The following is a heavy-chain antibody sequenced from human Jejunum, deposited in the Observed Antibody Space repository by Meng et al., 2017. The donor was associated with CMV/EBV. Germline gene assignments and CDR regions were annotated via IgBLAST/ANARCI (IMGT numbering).Heavy chain of an antibody. CDR1: GFPFSRHW. D-gene: IGHD6-6*01. Sequence: SGFPFSRHWMHWVRQGPGKGLVWVSRIDSDGSSTSYADSVKGRFTISRDNAKNTLYLQMNSLRAEDTAIYYCARDIKNSRSSVDYWGQGTQVTVSS. CDR3: ARDIKNSRSSVDY. J-gene: IGHJ4*02. V-gene: IGHV3-74*01. CDR2: IDSDGSST.